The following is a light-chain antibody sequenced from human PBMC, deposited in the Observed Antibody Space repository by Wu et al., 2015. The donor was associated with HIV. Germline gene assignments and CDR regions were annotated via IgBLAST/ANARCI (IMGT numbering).Light chain of an antibody. CDR3: QQYNKWPRS. Sequence: EIVMTQSPATLSVSPGASATLSCRASQSIRNNLAWYQQKPGQGPRLLIYAAYTRATGILSRFSGGGSGTEFTLTISSLQSEDFAVYYCQQYNKWPRSFGQGTKVEVK. CDR2: AAY. J-gene: IGKJ1*01. V-gene: IGKV3-15*01. CDR1: QSIRNN.